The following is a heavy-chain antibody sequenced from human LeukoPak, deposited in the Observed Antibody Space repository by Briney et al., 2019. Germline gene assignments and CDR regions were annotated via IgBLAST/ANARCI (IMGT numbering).Heavy chain of an antibody. CDR2: IYHSGST. J-gene: IGHJ5*02. CDR1: GGSITSGNW. D-gene: IGHD6-13*01. Sequence: PSETLSLTCAVSGGSITSGNWWSWVRQPPGKGLEWIGEIYHSGSTNYNLSLKSRVTISVDKSKNQFSLILNSVTAADTTVYYCARGVPAAGSIRFDPWGQGTLVTVSS. CDR3: ARGVPAAGSIRFDP. V-gene: IGHV4-4*02.